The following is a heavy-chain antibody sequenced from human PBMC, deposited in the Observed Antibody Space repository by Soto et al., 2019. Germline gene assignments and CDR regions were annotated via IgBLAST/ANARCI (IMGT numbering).Heavy chain of an antibody. D-gene: IGHD6-13*01. CDR3: ARDLVNIAAASSNWFDP. CDR1: GYTFTSYY. J-gene: IGHJ5*02. CDR2: INPSGGST. Sequence: GASVKVSCKASGYTFTSYYMHWVRQAPGQGLEWMGIINPSGGSTSYAQKFQGRVTMTRDTSTSTVYMELSSLRSEDTAVYYCARDLVNIAAASSNWFDPWGQGTLVTVSS. V-gene: IGHV1-46*01.